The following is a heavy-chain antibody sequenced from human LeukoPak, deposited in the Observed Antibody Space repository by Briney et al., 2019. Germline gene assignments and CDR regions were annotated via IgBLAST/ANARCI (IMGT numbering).Heavy chain of an antibody. CDR1: GFTFSNYD. D-gene: IGHD3-16*01. Sequence: GGSLRLSCAASGFTFSNYDIHWVRQAPGKGLEWVAFLGYDGHNKFYGESVKGRFTISRDNSKNTLYLQMNSLRAEDTAVYYCSVFMITFGGVDYWGQGTLVTVSS. CDR2: LGYDGHNK. J-gene: IGHJ4*02. CDR3: SVFMITFGGVDY. V-gene: IGHV3-30*02.